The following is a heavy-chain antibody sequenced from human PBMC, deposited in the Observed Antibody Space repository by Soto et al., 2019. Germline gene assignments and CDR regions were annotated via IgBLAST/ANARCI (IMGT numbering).Heavy chain of an antibody. D-gene: IGHD4-17*01. CDR3: ARAYLTYGDYGWYFDL. CDR2: IYHSGST. Sequence: QVQLQESGPGLVKPSWTLSLTCAVSSGSISSSNWWSWVRQPPGKGLEWIGEIYHSGSTNYNPSLKSRVTISVDKSKNQFSLKLSSVTAADTAVYYCARAYLTYGDYGWYFDLWGRGTLVTVSS. J-gene: IGHJ2*01. V-gene: IGHV4-4*02. CDR1: SGSISSSNW.